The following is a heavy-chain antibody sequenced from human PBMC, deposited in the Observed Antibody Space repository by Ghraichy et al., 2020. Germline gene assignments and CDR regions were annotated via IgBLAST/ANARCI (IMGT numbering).Heavy chain of an antibody. J-gene: IGHJ6*02. CDR2: IYNSGRA. CDR1: GDSMSSGDYS. V-gene: IGHV4-30-2*01. CDR3: AVLASHGVDV. Sequence: SQTLSLTCVVSGDSMSSGDYSWTWLRQPPGKGLEWIGYIYNSGRAHYNPSLKSRVTISVDRYRDQFYLHLSSVTAADAAVYYCAVLASHGVDVWGQGTTVTVSS. D-gene: IGHD3-3*01.